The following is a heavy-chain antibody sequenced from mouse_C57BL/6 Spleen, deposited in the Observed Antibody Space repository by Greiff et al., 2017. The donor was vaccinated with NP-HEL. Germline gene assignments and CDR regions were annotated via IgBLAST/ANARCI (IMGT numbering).Heavy chain of an antibody. J-gene: IGHJ4*01. CDR3: ARERSTSYSMDY. CDR2: IYPGDGDT. D-gene: IGHD2-14*01. Sequence: VKLMESGPELVKPGASVKISCKASGYAFSSSWMNWVKQRPGKGLEWIGRIYPGDGDTNYNGKFKGKATLTADKSSSTAYMQLISLTSEDSAVYFCARERSTSYSMDYWGQGTSVTVSS. CDR1: GYAFSSSW. V-gene: IGHV1-82*01.